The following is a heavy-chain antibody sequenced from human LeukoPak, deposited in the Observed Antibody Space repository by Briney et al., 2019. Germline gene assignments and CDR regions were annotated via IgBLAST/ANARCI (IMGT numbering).Heavy chain of an antibody. Sequence: SETLSLTCTVSGXSISSYYGNWIRQPPGEGLEWIGYIHYSGNSNYNPSLKSRVTISVDTSKNQFSLKLTSVTAADTAVYYCARLSVAGRGGFDYWGQGTLVTVSS. CDR1: GXSISSYY. CDR2: IHYSGNS. CDR3: ARLSVAGRGGFDY. J-gene: IGHJ4*02. D-gene: IGHD6-19*01. V-gene: IGHV4-59*08.